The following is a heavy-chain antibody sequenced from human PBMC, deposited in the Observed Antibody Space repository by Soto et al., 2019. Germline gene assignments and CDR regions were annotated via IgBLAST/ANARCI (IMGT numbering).Heavy chain of an antibody. CDR3: ATLTKYDILTGFYPC. J-gene: IGHJ4*02. D-gene: IGHD3-9*01. CDR2: IYSDGST. CDR1: GFTVNSNY. V-gene: IGHV3-66*01. Sequence: EVQLVESGGGLVQPGGSLRLSCAASGFTVNSNYMSWVRQAPGKGLEWVSVIYSDGSTYYADSVKGRFIISRDNSNNTLYFQMNSLRAEDTAVYYCATLTKYDILTGFYPCWSQGTLVTVSS.